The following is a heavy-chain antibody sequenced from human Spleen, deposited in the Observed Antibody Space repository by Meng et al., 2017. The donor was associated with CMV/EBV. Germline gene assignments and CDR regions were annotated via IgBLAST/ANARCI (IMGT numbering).Heavy chain of an antibody. CDR1: GFPFDKYS. V-gene: IGHV3-21*06. Sequence: GGSLRLSCAVSGFPFDKYSMKWVRQAPGRGLEWVSSISSTSTYIYYADSVRGRFTISRDNAKNSLYLQMNSLRAEDTAVYYCARGKGWFDPWGQGTLVTVSS. J-gene: IGHJ5*02. CDR3: ARGKGWFDP. CDR2: ISSTSTYI.